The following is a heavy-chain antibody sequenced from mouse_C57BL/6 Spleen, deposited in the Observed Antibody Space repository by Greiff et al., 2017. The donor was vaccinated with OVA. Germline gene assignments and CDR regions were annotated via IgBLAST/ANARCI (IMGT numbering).Heavy chain of an antibody. D-gene: IGHD4-1*01. V-gene: IGHV5-9-1*02. CDR1: GFTFSSYA. J-gene: IGHJ2*01. Sequence: EVHLVESGEGLVKPGGSLKLSCAASGFTFSSYAMSWVRQTPEKRLEWVAYISSGGDYIYYADTVKGRFTISRDNARNTLYLQMSSLKSEDTAMYYCTRADNWDYFDYWGQGTTLTVSS. CDR3: TRADNWDYFDY. CDR2: ISSGGDYI.